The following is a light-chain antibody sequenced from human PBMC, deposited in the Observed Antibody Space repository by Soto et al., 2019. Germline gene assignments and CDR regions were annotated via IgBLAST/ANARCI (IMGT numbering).Light chain of an antibody. V-gene: IGKV3-20*01. Sequence: EIVLTQSPGTLSLSPGERATLSCRASQSVSSSSLAWYQQKPGQAPRLLIYGASSRATGIPDRFSGSGSGTDFTLTISSLEPEDFQVYYCQQYGSSPETLGPGTKVDIK. CDR1: QSVSSSS. CDR2: GAS. CDR3: QQYGSSPET. J-gene: IGKJ3*01.